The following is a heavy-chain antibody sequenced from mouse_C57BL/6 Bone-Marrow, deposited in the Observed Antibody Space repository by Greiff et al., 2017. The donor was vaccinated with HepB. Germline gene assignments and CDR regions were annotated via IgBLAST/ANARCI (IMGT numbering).Heavy chain of an antibody. D-gene: IGHD1-1*01. CDR2: IDPEDGDT. CDR3: TTGGLLRYGPYD. J-gene: IGHJ2*01. Sequence: VQLQQSGAELVRPGASVKLSCTASGFNIKDYYMHWVKQRPEQGLEWIGRIDPEDGDTEYAPKFQGKATMTADTSSNTAYLQLSSLTSEDTAVYYCTTGGLLRYGPYDWGQGTTLTVSS. V-gene: IGHV14-1*01. CDR1: GFNIKDYY.